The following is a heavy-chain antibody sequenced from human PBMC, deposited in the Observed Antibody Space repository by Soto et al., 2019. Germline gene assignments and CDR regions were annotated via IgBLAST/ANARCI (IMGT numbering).Heavy chain of an antibody. V-gene: IGHV3-7*01. J-gene: IGHJ4*02. Sequence: EVQMVESGGGLVQPGGSLRLSCAASGFSFSSYWMYWVRQAPGKGLEWVANVNEDGTEQNYVDSVKGRVTISRDNPKHSLSPQMNSLRGEDTAVYYCSHTGVGGQGTLVTVSS. D-gene: IGHD2-21*01. CDR3: SHTGV. CDR2: VNEDGTEQ. CDR1: GFSFSSYW.